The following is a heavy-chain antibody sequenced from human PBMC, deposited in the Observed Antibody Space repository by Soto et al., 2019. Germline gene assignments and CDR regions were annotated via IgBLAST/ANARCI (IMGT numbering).Heavy chain of an antibody. V-gene: IGHV1-69*12. CDR3: AAIRGVVGATGIGHY. CDR2: IIPIFGTA. J-gene: IGHJ4*02. Sequence: QVQLVQSGAEVKKPGSSVKVSCKASGGTFSSYAISWVRQAPGQGLEWMGGIIPIFGTANYAQKFQGRVTIXXDXSXTTAYMELSSLRSEDTAVYYCAAIRGVVGATGIGHYWGQGTLVTVSS. CDR1: GGTFSSYA. D-gene: IGHD1-26*01.